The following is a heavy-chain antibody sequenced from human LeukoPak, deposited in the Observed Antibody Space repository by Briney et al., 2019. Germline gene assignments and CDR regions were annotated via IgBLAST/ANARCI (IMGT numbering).Heavy chain of an antibody. Sequence: SETLSLTCTVSGGSISDNYWSWIRQPPGKGLEWIGYAYYSGHTNYNSSLKSRVTMSLDTSKSQFSLRLSSVTAADTAVYFCARHPFTTPFDYWGPGTLVTVSS. CDR3: ARHPFTTPFDY. D-gene: IGHD3-22*01. CDR2: AYYSGHT. J-gene: IGHJ4*02. CDR1: GGSISDNY. V-gene: IGHV4-59*08.